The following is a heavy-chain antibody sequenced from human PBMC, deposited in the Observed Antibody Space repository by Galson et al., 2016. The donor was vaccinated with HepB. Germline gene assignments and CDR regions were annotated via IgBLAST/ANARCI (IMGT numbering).Heavy chain of an antibody. Sequence: SLRLSCAASGFSLSGYWMHWVRQTPEKGLLWVSRIAYDGGTTTYADSVKGRFTVSRDIAKNTLYLEMNSLRVEDTAVYYCARSNYDSSGYDRFDPWGQGTLVTVSS. J-gene: IGHJ5*02. V-gene: IGHV3-74*03. CDR1: GFSLSGYW. D-gene: IGHD3-22*01. CDR2: IAYDGGTT. CDR3: ARSNYDSSGYDRFDP.